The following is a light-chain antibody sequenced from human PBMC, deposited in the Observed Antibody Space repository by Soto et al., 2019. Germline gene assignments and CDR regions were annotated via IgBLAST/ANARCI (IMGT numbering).Light chain of an antibody. CDR1: QSVSVSY. V-gene: IGKV3-20*01. CDR3: QQFGSSPLT. J-gene: IGKJ4*01. CDR2: GAS. Sequence: EIVSTQSPGTLSLSPGERATLSCRASQSVSVSYLAWFQQKPGQAPRLVVYGASSRAIGIPDRFRGSGSGTDFSLTISRLEPEDFAVYYCQQFGSSPLTFGGGTKVEIK.